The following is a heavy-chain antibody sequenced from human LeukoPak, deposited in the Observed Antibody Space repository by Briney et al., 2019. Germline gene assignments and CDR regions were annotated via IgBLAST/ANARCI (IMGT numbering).Heavy chain of an antibody. J-gene: IGHJ6*02. D-gene: IGHD3-16*02. CDR2: ISGSGGST. V-gene: IGHV3-23*01. CDR1: GFTFSSYA. CDR3: AKDSRYNNDYVWGSYRPGYYYGMDV. Sequence: PGGSLRLSCAASGFTFSSYAMSWVRQAPGKGLEWVSAISGSGGSTYYADSVKGRFTISRDNSKNTLYLQMNSLRAEDTAVYYCAKDSRYNNDYVWGSYRPGYYYGMDVWGQGTTVTVSS.